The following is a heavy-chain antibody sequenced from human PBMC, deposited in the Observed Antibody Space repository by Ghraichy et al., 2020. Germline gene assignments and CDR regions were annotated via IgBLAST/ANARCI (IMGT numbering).Heavy chain of an antibody. D-gene: IGHD1-26*01. CDR3: ARGPGPTTNGPIDY. V-gene: IGHV3-74*01. Sequence: LSLTCAGTGTPLNNNCIHWSREAPGKELVWVSRINGDGSSTSYADSVKGRFTISRDNAENTVYLQMNSLRAEDTAVYYCARGPGPTTNGPIDYWGQRTLFIV. CDR2: INGDGSST. CDR1: GTPLNNNC. J-gene: IGHJ4*02.